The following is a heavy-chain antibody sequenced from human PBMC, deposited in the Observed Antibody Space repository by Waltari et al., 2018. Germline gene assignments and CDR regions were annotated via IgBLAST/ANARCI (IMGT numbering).Heavy chain of an antibody. CDR1: GFTFRDYG. CDR2: IRSKADGGTI. Sequence: EVQLVESGGGSTQPGRSLRLCCTTSGFTFRDYGVSWVRQAPGEGLEWIGVIRSKADGGTIQYAASVKGRFIISRDDSKSIASLQRNSLKTEDTAVYYCTREGSCGGVICYYNRGWGQGTLVTVSS. CDR3: TREGSCGGVICYYNRG. V-gene: IGHV3-49*04. D-gene: IGHD2-15*01. J-gene: IGHJ4*02.